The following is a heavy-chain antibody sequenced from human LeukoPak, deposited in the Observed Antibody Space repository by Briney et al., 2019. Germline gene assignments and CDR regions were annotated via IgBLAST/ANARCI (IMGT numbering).Heavy chain of an antibody. CDR2: ISYGGIDK. J-gene: IGHJ3*02. V-gene: IGHV3-30*04. CDR1: GFNFSSYA. D-gene: IGHD3-3*01. Sequence: GSLSLSCAASGFNFSSYAMHWVRPAPGEGLEWVGLISYGGIDKSYADSVKGRFTISSDSSKRTLYLQMNSLRAEDTAMYYCARESWSDSVAFDIWGLGTMVIVSS. CDR3: ARESWSDSVAFDI.